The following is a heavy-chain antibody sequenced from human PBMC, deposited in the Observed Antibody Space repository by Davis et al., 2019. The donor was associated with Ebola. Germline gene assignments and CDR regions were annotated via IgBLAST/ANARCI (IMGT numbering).Heavy chain of an antibody. Sequence: PGGSLRLSCAASGFTFSSYSMNWVRQAPGKGLEWISYIGSDSSIIRYADSVKGRFTISRDNAKNSLYLQMNSLRDEDTAVYYCARDSTTVVSQKQFDYWGQGPLVTVSS. J-gene: IGHJ4*02. CDR1: GFTFSSYS. CDR3: ARDSTTVVSQKQFDY. CDR2: IGSDSSII. V-gene: IGHV3-48*02. D-gene: IGHD4-23*01.